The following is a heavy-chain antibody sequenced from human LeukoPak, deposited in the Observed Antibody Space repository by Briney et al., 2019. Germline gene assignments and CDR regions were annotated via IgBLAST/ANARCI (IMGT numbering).Heavy chain of an antibody. CDR3: ARQTGAGLFILP. Sequence: SETLSLTCTVSGGSISSSSYYWGWIRQPPGKGLEWIGSIYYSGSTYYNTSLKSRVTISVDTSKNQFSLRLNSGTAADTAVYFCARQTGAGLFILPGGQGTLVTVSS. CDR2: IYYSGST. V-gene: IGHV4-39*01. J-gene: IGHJ4*02. CDR1: GGSISSSSYY. D-gene: IGHD3/OR15-3a*01.